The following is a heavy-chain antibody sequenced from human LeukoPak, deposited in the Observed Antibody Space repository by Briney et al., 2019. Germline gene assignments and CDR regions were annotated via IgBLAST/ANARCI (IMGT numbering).Heavy chain of an antibody. CDR3: AKGGAGGKLFDN. D-gene: IGHD6-13*01. Sequence: GGSLRLSCAASGFTFSSYAMSWVRQAPGKGLEWVSAITGDGDTPYYADSVRGRFTISRDNSKNTLYLQVSSLRAEDTAVYYCAKGGAGGKLFDNWGQGTLVTVSS. J-gene: IGHJ4*02. CDR2: ITGDGDTP. CDR1: GFTFSSYA. V-gene: IGHV3-23*01.